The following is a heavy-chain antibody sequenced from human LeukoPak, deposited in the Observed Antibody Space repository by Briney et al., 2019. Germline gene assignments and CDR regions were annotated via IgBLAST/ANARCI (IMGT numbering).Heavy chain of an antibody. D-gene: IGHD5-18*01. Sequence: GGSLRLSCAASGFTFSSYGMSWVRQAPGKGLEWVAVISYDGSNKYYADSVKGRFTISRDNSKNTLYLQMNSLRAEDTAVYYCAKGGYSNGRYYYYYMDVWGEGTTVTVSS. CDR1: GFTFSSYG. CDR3: AKGGYSNGRYYYYYMDV. V-gene: IGHV3-30*18. J-gene: IGHJ6*03. CDR2: ISYDGSNK.